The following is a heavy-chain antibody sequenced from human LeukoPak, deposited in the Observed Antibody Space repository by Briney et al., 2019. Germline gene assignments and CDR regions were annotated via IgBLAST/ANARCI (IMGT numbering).Heavy chain of an antibody. CDR1: GFTFSDYY. CDR3: ARGTYYYDSSGYYYPGGCDY. J-gene: IGHJ4*02. Sequence: GGSLRLSCAASGFTFSDYYMSWIRQAPGKGLEWVSYISTGGSTIYYADSVKGRFTISRDNAKNSLYLQMNSLRAEDTAVYYCARGTYYYDSSGYYYPGGCDYWGQGTLVTVSS. CDR2: ISTGGSTI. D-gene: IGHD3-22*01. V-gene: IGHV3-11*04.